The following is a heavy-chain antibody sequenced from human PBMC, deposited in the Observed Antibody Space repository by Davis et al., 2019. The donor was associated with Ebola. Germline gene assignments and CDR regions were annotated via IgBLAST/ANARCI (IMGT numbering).Heavy chain of an antibody. D-gene: IGHD6-19*01. V-gene: IGHV5-51*01. CDR3: ARPRGYSSSDAFDI. Sequence: KVSCKGSGYSFTSYWIGWVRQMPGKGLEWMGIIYPGDSDTRYSPSFQGQVTISADKSISTAYLQWSSLKASDTAMYYRARPRGYSSSDAFDIWGQGTMVTVSS. J-gene: IGHJ3*02. CDR1: GYSFTSYW. CDR2: IYPGDSDT.